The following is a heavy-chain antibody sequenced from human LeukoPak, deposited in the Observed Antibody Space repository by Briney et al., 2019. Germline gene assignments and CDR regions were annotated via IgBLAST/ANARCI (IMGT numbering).Heavy chain of an antibody. CDR2: IYYSGST. D-gene: IGHD6-13*01. CDR1: GYSISSGYY. CDR3: ARGEGGAAAGLFDY. V-gene: IGHV4-38-2*02. Sequence: SETLSLTCTVSGYSISSGYYWGWIRQPPGKGLEWIGYIYYSGSTYYNPSLKSRVTISVDTSKNQFSLRLSSVTAADTAVYYCARGEGGAAAGLFDYWGQGTLVTVSS. J-gene: IGHJ4*02.